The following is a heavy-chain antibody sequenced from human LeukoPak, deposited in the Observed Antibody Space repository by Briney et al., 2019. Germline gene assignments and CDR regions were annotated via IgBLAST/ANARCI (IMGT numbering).Heavy chain of an antibody. V-gene: IGHV3-23*01. J-gene: IGHJ4*02. CDR3: AKDYGRVGLFDY. CDR1: EFTFSTYA. D-gene: IGHD4-17*01. CDR2: ISGSSGTT. Sequence: GGSLRLSCAASEFTFSTYAMNWVRRAPGKGLEWVSVISGSSGTTYYADSVKGRFTISRDNSKSTLYLQINSLRAEDTAVYYCAKDYGRVGLFDYWGQGTLVTVSS.